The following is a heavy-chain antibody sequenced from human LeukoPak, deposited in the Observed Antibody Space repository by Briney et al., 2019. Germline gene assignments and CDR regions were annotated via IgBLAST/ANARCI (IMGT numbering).Heavy chain of an antibody. Sequence: ASVKVSCKASGYTFTSYGISWVRQAPGQGLEWMGRISAYNGNTNYAQKLQGRVTMTTDTSTSTAYMELRSLRSDDTAVYYCARDGNDCSSTSCYYYYGMDVWGQGTTVTVSS. CDR1: GYTFTSYG. J-gene: IGHJ6*02. D-gene: IGHD2-2*01. CDR2: ISAYNGNT. CDR3: ARDGNDCSSTSCYYYYGMDV. V-gene: IGHV1-18*01.